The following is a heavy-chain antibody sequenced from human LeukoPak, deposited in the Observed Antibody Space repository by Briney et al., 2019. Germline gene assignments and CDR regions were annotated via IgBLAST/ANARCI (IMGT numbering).Heavy chain of an antibody. CDR3: AREPTYSSSWHTSCDY. CDR2: ITGSSTSI. CDR1: GFTFRNYN. D-gene: IGHD6-13*01. V-gene: IGHV3-48*01. Sequence: PGGSLRLSCAASGFTFRNYNMNWVRQAPGKGLEWVSYITGSSTSIYYADSVKGRFTISRDNAKNSLYLQMNSLQAVDTAVYYCAREPTYSSSWHTSCDYWGQGTLVTVSS. J-gene: IGHJ4*02.